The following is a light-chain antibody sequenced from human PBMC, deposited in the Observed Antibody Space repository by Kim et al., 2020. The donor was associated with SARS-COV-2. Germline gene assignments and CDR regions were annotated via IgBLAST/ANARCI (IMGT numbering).Light chain of an antibody. CDR3: QKNDRAPCS. J-gene: IGKJ2*02. V-gene: IGKV1-27*01. CDR2: AAA. Sequence: DIHMTQSPSSLSASVGDRVTITCRASQDIGYYLAWYQQKPGKVPTLLIYAAAILQSGVPPRFSGSVSGTDFTLTISSLQPEDVATDECQKNDRAPCSVGQGTKLG. CDR1: QDIGYY.